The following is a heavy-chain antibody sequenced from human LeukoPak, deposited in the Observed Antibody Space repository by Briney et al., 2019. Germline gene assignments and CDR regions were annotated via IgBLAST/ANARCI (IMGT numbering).Heavy chain of an antibody. CDR3: ARGGMGAFDY. J-gene: IGHJ4*02. V-gene: IGHV6-1*01. D-gene: IGHD3-16*01. CDR1: GDSVFSNSAA. CDR2: TFYRSKWYN. Sequence: SQTLSLTCTISGDSVFSNSAAWNWIRQSPSRGLEWLGRTFYRSKWYNNYAVSVKSRITINPDTSKSQFSLQLNSVTPEDTAVYYCARGGMGAFDYWGQGTLVTVSS.